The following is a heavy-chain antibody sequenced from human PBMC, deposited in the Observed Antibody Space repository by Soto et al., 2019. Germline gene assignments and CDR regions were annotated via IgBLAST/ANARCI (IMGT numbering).Heavy chain of an antibody. CDR2: IHSDGTSI. J-gene: IGHJ3*01. V-gene: IGHV3-74*01. CDR1: GFTFDYYW. CDR3: ARGDRGAFDL. Sequence: EVQLVESGGGLVQPGASLRLSCAASGFTFDYYWMHWVRQAPGKGLVWVSRIHSDGTSITYADSVKGRFTISRDNAKNTLSLQMNSLRAEDTAVYYCARGDRGAFDLWGQGTVVTVSS. D-gene: IGHD1-26*01.